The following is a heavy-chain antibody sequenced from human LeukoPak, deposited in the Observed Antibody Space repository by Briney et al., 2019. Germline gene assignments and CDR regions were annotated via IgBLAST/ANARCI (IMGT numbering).Heavy chain of an antibody. D-gene: IGHD2-2*01. Sequence: GGSLRLSCAASGFTLSGSAMHWVRQASGKGLEWVGRIRRKANSYATAYAASVKGRFTISRDDSKNTAYLQMNSLKTEDTAAYYCTSANIVVVPAAFDAFDIWGQGTMVTVSS. CDR1: GFTLSGSA. CDR3: TSANIVVVPAAFDAFDI. V-gene: IGHV3-73*01. CDR2: IRRKANSYAT. J-gene: IGHJ3*02.